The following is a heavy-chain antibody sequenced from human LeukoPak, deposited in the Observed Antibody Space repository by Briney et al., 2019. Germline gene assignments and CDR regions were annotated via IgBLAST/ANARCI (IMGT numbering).Heavy chain of an antibody. D-gene: IGHD2/OR15-2a*01. J-gene: IGHJ5*02. CDR1: GYTFTAFY. V-gene: IGHV1-2*02. CDR2: INPHSGGT. Sequence: ASVKVSCKASGYTFTAFYMHWVRQAPGQGLEWMGWINPHSGGTNYAQKFQGRVTMTRDTSVCTAYMELSGLTSDDTALYYCARDVIQLPSWFDPWGQGTLVTVSS. CDR3: ARDVIQLPSWFDP.